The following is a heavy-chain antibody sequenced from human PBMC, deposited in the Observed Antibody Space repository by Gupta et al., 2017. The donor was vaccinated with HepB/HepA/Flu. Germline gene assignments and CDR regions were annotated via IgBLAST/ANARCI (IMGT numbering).Heavy chain of an antibody. CDR2: INAGNVNT. CDR3: AKVGSSSWNDYSGMDV. Sequence: QVQLVQSGAEVKKPGASVKVSCKASGYTFIHYPIHWVRPAPGQRLEWMGWINAGNVNTKSSQKFQGRVTITRDTSASTAYMEVSSLTSEDTAVYFCAKVGSSSWNDYSGMDVWGQGTTVTVSS. V-gene: IGHV1-3*01. D-gene: IGHD2-2*01. J-gene: IGHJ6*02. CDR1: GYTFIHYP.